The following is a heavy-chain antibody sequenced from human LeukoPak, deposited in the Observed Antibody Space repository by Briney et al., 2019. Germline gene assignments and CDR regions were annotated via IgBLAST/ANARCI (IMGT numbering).Heavy chain of an antibody. Sequence: SVKVSCKASGGTFSSYAISWVRQAPGQGLEWMGRIIPTLGIANYAQKFQGRVTITADKSTSTAYMELSSLRSEDTAVYYCARALTYTAMDYWGQGTLVTVSS. V-gene: IGHV1-69*04. CDR3: ARALTYTAMDY. CDR1: GGTFSSYA. CDR2: IIPTLGIA. D-gene: IGHD5-18*01. J-gene: IGHJ4*02.